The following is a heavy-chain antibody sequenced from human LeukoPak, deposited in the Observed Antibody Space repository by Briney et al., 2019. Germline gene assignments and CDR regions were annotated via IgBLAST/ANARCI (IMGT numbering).Heavy chain of an antibody. J-gene: IGHJ4*02. CDR3: ASLIHYGSGSSIFDY. CDR2: IHYSGST. CDR1: GGSVSSSSYY. V-gene: IGHV4-61*01. D-gene: IGHD3-10*01. Sequence: SETLSLTCIVSGGSVSSSSYYWSWIRQPPGKGLEWIGYIHYSGSTNNNPSLKSRVTTSVDTSKNQFSLKLTSVTAADTAVYYCASLIHYGSGSSIFDYWGQGTLVTVSS.